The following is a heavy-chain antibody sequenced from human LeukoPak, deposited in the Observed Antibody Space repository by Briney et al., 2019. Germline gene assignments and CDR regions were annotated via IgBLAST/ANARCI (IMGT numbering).Heavy chain of an antibody. CDR1: GGTFSSYT. CDR2: IIPILGIA. V-gene: IGHV1-69*02. CDR3: ARVTTATPQDHLFDP. D-gene: IGHD1-26*01. Sequence: SVKVSCKASGGTFSSYTISWVRQAPGQGLEWMGRIIPILGIANYAQKFQGRVTITADKSTSTAYMELSSLRSEDTAVYYCARVTTATPQDHLFDPWGQGTLVTVSS. J-gene: IGHJ5*02.